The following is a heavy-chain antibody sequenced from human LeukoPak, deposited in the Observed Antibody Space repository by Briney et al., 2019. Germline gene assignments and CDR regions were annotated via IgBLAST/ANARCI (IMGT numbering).Heavy chain of an antibody. V-gene: IGHV3-33*01. CDR3: AREVVRGVISGFDY. D-gene: IGHD3-10*01. CDR2: IWYDGSNK. Sequence: GGSLRLSCAASGFTFSSYGMHWVRQAPGKGLEGVAVIWYDGSNKYYADSVKGRFTISRDNSKNTLYLQMNSLRAEDTAVYYCAREVVRGVISGFDYWGQGTLVTVSS. CDR1: GFTFSSYG. J-gene: IGHJ4*02.